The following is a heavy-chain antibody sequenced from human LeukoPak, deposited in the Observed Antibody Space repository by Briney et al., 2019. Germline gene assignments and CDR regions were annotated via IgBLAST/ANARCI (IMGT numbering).Heavy chain of an antibody. D-gene: IGHD1-14*01. J-gene: IGHJ4*02. Sequence: SETLSLTCTVSGGSISSYHWSWIRQPPGKGLECIGFIYYSGSTNYNPSLKSRVTISVDTSKNQFSLQLNSVSPEDTAVYYCARVNSWTEEPDTGFDYWGQGILVTVSS. CDR1: GGSISSYH. CDR3: ARVNSWTEEPDTGFDY. CDR2: IYYSGST. V-gene: IGHV4-59*12.